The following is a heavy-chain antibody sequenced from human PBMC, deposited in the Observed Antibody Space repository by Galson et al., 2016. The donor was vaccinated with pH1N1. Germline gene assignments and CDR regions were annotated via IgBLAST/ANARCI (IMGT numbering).Heavy chain of an antibody. V-gene: IGHV4-39*01. CDR1: GVSISNTNYY. CDR3: ARLWYGEYIDY. J-gene: IGHJ4*02. Sequence: SLTCSVSGVSISNTNYYWGWIRQPPGKGLEWIANIYYTGNAYYDASLQSRVTISVDTSKNQFSLKVKSVIAADTAVYNCARLWYGEYIDYWGQGTRVSVSS. D-gene: IGHD3-10*01. CDR2: IYYTGNA.